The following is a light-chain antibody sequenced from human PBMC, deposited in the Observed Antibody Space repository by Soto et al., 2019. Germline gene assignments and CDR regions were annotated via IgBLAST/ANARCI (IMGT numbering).Light chain of an antibody. Sequence: QSVLTQPASVSGSPGQTITISCTGTSSDVGGYNYVSWYQQHPGKAPKVMIYEVSNRPSGVSNRFSGSKSGNTASLTISGLQPEDEADYYCASYTRSTTWVFGGGTKLTVL. CDR2: EVS. V-gene: IGLV2-14*01. J-gene: IGLJ3*02. CDR3: ASYTRSTTWV. CDR1: SSDVGGYNY.